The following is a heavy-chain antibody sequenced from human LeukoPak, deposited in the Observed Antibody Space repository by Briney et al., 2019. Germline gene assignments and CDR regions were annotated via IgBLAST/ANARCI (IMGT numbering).Heavy chain of an antibody. D-gene: IGHD6-6*01. Sequence: GGSLRLSCAASAFTFSGYIMNWVRQAPGKGREWVSYISSSATTIYYADSVKGRFTISRDNAKNSLYLQMNSLRAEDTAAYYCAREYGSSSGRWFDYWGQGTLVTVSS. V-gene: IGHV3-48*01. CDR2: ISSSATTI. J-gene: IGHJ4*02. CDR3: AREYGSSSGRWFDY. CDR1: AFTFSGYI.